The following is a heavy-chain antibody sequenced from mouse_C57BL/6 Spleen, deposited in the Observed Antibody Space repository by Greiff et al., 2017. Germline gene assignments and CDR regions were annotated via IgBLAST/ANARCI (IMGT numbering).Heavy chain of an antibody. Sequence: VQLQQPGAELVKPGASVKLSCKASGYTFTSYWMQWVKQRPGQGLEWIGEIDPSDSYTNYNQKFKGKATLTVDTSSSTAYMQRSSLTSEDSAVYYCARYYSNYVVYAMDYWGQGTSVTVSS. CDR2: IDPSDSYT. CDR1: GYTFTSYW. V-gene: IGHV1-50*01. J-gene: IGHJ4*01. CDR3: ARYYSNYVVYAMDY. D-gene: IGHD2-5*01.